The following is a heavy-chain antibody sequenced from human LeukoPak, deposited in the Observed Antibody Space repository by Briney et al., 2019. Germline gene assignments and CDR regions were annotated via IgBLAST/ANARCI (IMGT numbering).Heavy chain of an antibody. V-gene: IGHV5-51*01. CDR1: GYSFTSYW. D-gene: IGHD3-3*02. J-gene: IGHJ6*02. CDR3: ARQANVYHLDYFYRMEV. CDR2: IYPGDSDT. Sequence: GESLKISCKASGYSFTSYWIGWVRQMPGKGLEWMGIIYPGDSDTRYSPSFQGQVTISADKSISTPYLQWSSLKASDTAMYYCARQANVYHLDYFYRMEVWGPGTKVTVFS.